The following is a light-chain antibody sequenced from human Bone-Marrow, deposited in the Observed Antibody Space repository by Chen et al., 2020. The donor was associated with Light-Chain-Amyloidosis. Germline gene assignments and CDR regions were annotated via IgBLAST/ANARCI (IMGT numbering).Light chain of an antibody. CDR1: SSDVGRYNY. Sequence: QSALTQPASVSGSPGQSITISCTGTSSDVGRYNYVSWYQEHPGKAPKPMNYDVSNRPSGVSIRFSYSKSGSTGSLTISGLRAEDEADYYCSSYASGSTPVLFCGGTKLTV. V-gene: IGLV2-14*01. CDR2: DVS. CDR3: SSYASGSTPVL. J-gene: IGLJ2*01.